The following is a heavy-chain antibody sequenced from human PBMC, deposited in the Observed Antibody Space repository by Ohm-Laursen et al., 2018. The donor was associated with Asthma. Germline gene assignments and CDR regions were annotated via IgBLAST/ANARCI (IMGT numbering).Heavy chain of an antibody. CDR1: VGTFSSYA. J-gene: IGHJ5*02. D-gene: IGHD6-13*01. CDR3: ARSYSSSWQRRNWFDP. V-gene: IGHV1-69*01. CDR2: IIPILRTA. Sequence: SSVKVSCKASVGTFSSYAISWMRQAPGQGLEWMGGIIPILRTANYAQNFRGRVTITADESTSTAYMDLSSLRSEDTAVYYCARSYSSSWQRRNWFDPWGQGTLVTVSS.